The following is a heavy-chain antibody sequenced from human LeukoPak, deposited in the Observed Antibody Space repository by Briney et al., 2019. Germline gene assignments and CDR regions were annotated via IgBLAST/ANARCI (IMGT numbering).Heavy chain of an antibody. CDR3: ARAVDPWSYFDY. V-gene: IGHV1-2*06. D-gene: IGHD4-23*01. CDR2: INPNSGGT. Sequence: ASVKVSCKASGYTFTGYYMHWVRQAPGQGLEWMGRINPNSGGTNYAQRFQGRVTMTRDTSISTAYMELSRLRSDDTAVYYCARAVDPWSYFDYWGQGTLVTVSS. CDR1: GYTFTGYY. J-gene: IGHJ4*02.